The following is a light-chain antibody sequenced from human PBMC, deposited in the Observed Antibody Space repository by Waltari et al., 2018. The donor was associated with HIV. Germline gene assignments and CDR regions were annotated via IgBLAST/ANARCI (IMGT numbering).Light chain of an antibody. V-gene: IGLV2-11*01. CDR3: SSHAGTYVI. CDR1: SSDVGTYNY. CDR2: DVS. Sequence: QSALTQARSMSGSPGQSVTISCTGTSSDVGTYNYVSWYQQNPGKAPKLLISDVSRRPSGVPDRFSGSKSGNTASLTISGLQAEDEADYYCSSHAGTYVIFGGGTKLTVL. J-gene: IGLJ2*01.